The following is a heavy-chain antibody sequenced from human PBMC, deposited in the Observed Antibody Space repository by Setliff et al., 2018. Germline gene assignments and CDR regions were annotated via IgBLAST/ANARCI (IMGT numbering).Heavy chain of an antibody. V-gene: IGHV4-39*01. CDR1: GASLSSGTYY. J-gene: IGHJ4*02. CDR2: IYYRGDT. CDR3: ARTGAYRYFDY. Sequence: SETLSLTCTVSGASLSSGTYYWGWIRQPPGKGLEWIGRIYYRGDTYYNASLKGRLTISVDTAQNQFSLRLTSVTAADTAVYYCARTGAYRYFDYWGQGALGTVSS. D-gene: IGHD1-1*01.